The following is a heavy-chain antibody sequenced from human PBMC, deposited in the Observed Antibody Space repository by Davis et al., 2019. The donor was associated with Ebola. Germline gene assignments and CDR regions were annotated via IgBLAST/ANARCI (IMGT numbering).Heavy chain of an antibody. Sequence: KISCKGSGYSFTSYWISWVRQAPGQGLEWMGRIIPILGIANYAQKFQGRVTITADKSTSTAYMELSSLRSEDTAVYYCARDRVDSSSSSFYYYYGMDVWGQGTTVTVSS. J-gene: IGHJ6*02. V-gene: IGHV1-69*04. CDR1: GYSFTSYW. CDR2: IIPILGIA. D-gene: IGHD6-6*01. CDR3: ARDRVDSSSSSFYYYYGMDV.